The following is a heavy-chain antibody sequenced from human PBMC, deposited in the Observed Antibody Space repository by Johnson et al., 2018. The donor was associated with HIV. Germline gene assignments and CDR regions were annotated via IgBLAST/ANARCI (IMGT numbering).Heavy chain of an antibody. CDR3: ASVRSDYSNDDAFDI. CDR2: ISYDGSNK. Sequence: QVQLVESGGGLVRPGGSLRLSCAASGFTFSSYAMHWVRQAPGKGLEWVAVISYDGSNKYYADSVKGRFTISRDNSKNTLYLQMNSLRAEDTAVYYCASVRSDYSNDDAFDIWGRGTMVTVSS. CDR1: GFTFSSYA. D-gene: IGHD4-11*01. V-gene: IGHV3-30*04. J-gene: IGHJ3*02.